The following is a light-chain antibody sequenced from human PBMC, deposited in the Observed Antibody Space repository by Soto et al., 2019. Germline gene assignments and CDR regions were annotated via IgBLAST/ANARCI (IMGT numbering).Light chain of an antibody. CDR3: QQFGGSPPSWT. CDR2: GAS. J-gene: IGKJ1*01. Sequence: ESVLTQSPGTLSLSPGERATLSCRASQSVSSNSLAWYQQKPGQAPRLIIYGASSRATGTPARFSGSGSGTDFALTIRRLEPEDFAVYYCQQFGGSPPSWTFGQGTKVEI. CDR1: QSVSSNS. V-gene: IGKV3-20*01.